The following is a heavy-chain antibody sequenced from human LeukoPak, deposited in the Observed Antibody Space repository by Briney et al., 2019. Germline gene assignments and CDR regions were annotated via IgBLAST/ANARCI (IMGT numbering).Heavy chain of an antibody. CDR2: INHSGST. J-gene: IGHJ5*02. V-gene: IGHV4-34*09. CDR1: GGSFSGYY. Sequence: PSETLSLTCAVYGGSFSGYYWSWIRQPPGKGLEWIGEINHSGSTYYNPSLKSRVTISVDTSKNQFSLKLSSVTAADTAVYYCARGPPRSSFDPWGQGTLVTVSS. CDR3: ARGPPRSSFDP.